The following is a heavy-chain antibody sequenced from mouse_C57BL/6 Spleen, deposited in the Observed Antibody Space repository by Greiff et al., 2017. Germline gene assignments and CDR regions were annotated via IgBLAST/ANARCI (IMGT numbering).Heavy chain of an antibody. J-gene: IGHJ4*01. CDR3: ARRDYDYEKNAMDY. V-gene: IGHV5-6*02. CDR2: ISSGGSYT. D-gene: IGHD2-4*01. CDR1: GFTFSSYG. Sequence: EVKLQESGGDLVKPGGSLKLSCAASGFTFSSYGMSWVRQTPDKRLEWVATISSGGSYTYYPDSVKGRFTISRDNAKNTLYLQMSSLKSEDTAMYYCARRDYDYEKNAMDYWGQGTSVTVSS.